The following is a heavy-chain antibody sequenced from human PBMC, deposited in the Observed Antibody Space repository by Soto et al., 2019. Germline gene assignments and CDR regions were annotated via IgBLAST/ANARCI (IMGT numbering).Heavy chain of an antibody. J-gene: IGHJ5*02. Sequence: EVQLVESGGGLVQPGGSLRLSCAASGFTFSSYWMHWVRQAPGKGLVWVSRINSDGSSTSYADSVKGRFTISRDNAKNTLYLQMNSLRAEDTAVYYSARDLGDYVTYNWFDPWGQGTLVTVSS. CDR1: GFTFSSYW. CDR2: INSDGSST. V-gene: IGHV3-74*01. D-gene: IGHD4-17*01. CDR3: ARDLGDYVTYNWFDP.